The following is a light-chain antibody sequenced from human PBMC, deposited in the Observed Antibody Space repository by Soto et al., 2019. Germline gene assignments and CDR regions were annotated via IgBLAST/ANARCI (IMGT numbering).Light chain of an antibody. Sequence: QSVLTQPASVSGSPGQSITISCTGTSSDVGGYHYVSWYQQHPGKAPKLMIYEVSNRPSGVSNRFSGSKSGNTASLTISGLQAEDEADYLCSSYTSSSTLVFGGGTKVTVL. CDR3: SSYTSSSTLV. CDR2: EVS. CDR1: SSDVGGYHY. J-gene: IGLJ3*02. V-gene: IGLV2-14*01.